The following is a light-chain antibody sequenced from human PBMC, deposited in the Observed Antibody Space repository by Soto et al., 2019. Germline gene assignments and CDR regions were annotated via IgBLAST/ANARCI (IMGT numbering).Light chain of an antibody. V-gene: IGKV3-15*01. CDR3: QQYNTWPLT. J-gene: IGKJ3*01. CDR2: DAS. Sequence: ETVMTQSPATLSVSPGERPTLSCSASQSVSSNLAWYQQKPGQAPRLLIYDASTRATGIPARFSGSGSWTEFNLTISSLQSDDFAVDYGQQYNTWPLTFGPGTKVDIK. CDR1: QSVSSN.